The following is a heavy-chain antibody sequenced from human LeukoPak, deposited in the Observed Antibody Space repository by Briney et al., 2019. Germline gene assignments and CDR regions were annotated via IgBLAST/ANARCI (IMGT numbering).Heavy chain of an antibody. V-gene: IGHV3-11*01. CDR3: ARGIVWNYGDVPWFDP. J-gene: IGHJ5*02. Sequence: GGSLRLSCAASGFTFSDYYMSWIRQAPGKGLEWVSYISSSGSTIYYADSVKGRFTISRDNAKNSLYLQMNSLRAEDTAVYYCARGIVWNYGDVPWFDPWGQGTLVTVSS. CDR2: ISSSGSTI. D-gene: IGHD4-17*01. CDR1: GFTFSDYY.